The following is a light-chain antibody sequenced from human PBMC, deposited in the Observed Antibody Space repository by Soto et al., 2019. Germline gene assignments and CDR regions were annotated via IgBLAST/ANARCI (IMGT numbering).Light chain of an antibody. CDR1: SSDIGGYNY. CDR3: SSYTRGSLVV. Sequence: QSALTQPASVSGSPGQSITISCTGTSSDIGGYNYVSWYQQQHPGKAPKLMIYDVSNRPSGVSNRFSGSKSVNMASLTISGLQAEDEADYYCSSYTRGSLVVFGGGTKLTVL. J-gene: IGLJ2*01. V-gene: IGLV2-14*03. CDR2: DVS.